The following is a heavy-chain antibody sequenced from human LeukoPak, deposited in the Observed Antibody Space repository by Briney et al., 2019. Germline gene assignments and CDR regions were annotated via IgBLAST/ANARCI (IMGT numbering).Heavy chain of an antibody. CDR3: ARVRLVGCDILTGYYSFDH. CDR1: GGSIGSYS. V-gene: IGHV4-59*01. J-gene: IGHJ4*02. Sequence: PSETLSLTXTVSGGSIGSYSWSWIWQSPGKGLEWIGYIYYSGNTNYNPSLKSRVTISIDTSKQQFSLKLSSVTAADTAVYYCARVRLVGCDILTGYYSFDHWGQGTLVTVSS. D-gene: IGHD3-9*01. CDR2: IYYSGNT.